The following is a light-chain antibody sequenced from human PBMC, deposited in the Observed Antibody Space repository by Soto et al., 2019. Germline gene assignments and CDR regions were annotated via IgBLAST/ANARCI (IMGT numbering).Light chain of an antibody. V-gene: IGKV1-13*02. CDR3: QQFNSYPLT. J-gene: IGKJ4*01. CDR2: DAS. CDR1: QGISSA. Sequence: AIQLTQSPSSLSASVGDRVTITCRASQGISSALGWYQQKPGKTPKLLIYDASTLQSGVPLRFSGSGSGTDFILTISRMQPEDFATYYCQQFNSYPLTFGGGTKVEIK.